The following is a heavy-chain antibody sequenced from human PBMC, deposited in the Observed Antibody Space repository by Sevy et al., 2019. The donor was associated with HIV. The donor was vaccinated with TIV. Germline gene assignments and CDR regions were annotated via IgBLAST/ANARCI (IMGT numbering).Heavy chain of an antibody. V-gene: IGHV1-2*02. CDR2: INPNSGET. D-gene: IGHD3-3*01. Sequence: ASVKVSCKASADTFTAYYMHWVRQAPGQGLEWMGWINPNSGETSYAQKFQGRVTMTTDTSISTAYMDLTRLGSDDTAVYYCAGCGRICGVGGWIDPWGQGTLVTVSS. CDR1: ADTFTAYY. J-gene: IGHJ5*02. CDR3: AGCGRICGVGGWIDP.